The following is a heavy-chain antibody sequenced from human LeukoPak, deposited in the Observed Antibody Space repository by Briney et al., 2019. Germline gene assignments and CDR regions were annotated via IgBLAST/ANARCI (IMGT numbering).Heavy chain of an antibody. V-gene: IGHV1-2*02. D-gene: IGHD1-7*01. CDR3: ARVLAGTTPHFDY. Sequence: ASVKVSCKASGYTFTGYYVHWVRQAPGQGLEWMGWINTKNGDTNYEQKFQGRVAMTRDTSIITVYMELTSLRSDDTAVYYCARVLAGTTPHFDYWGQGTLVTVSS. J-gene: IGHJ4*02. CDR2: INTKNGDT. CDR1: GYTFTGYY.